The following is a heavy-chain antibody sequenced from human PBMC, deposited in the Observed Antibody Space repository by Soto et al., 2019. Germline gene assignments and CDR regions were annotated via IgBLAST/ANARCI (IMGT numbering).Heavy chain of an antibody. D-gene: IGHD6-19*01. CDR3: ASEITVDGRAGY. CDR1: GFFFSSYT. Sequence: EVQLVESGGGLVKPGGSLRLYCAGSGFFFSSYTMNWVRQAPGKGLEWVSSISGNSGYIYYADSVKGRFTISRDNAKNSLFLQMKNLRAEDTAVYYCASEITVDGRAGYWGQGTLVTVSS. CDR2: ISGNSGYI. V-gene: IGHV3-21*01. J-gene: IGHJ4*02.